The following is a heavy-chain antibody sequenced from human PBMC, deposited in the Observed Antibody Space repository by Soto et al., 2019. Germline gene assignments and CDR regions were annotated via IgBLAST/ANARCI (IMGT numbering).Heavy chain of an antibody. V-gene: IGHV3-48*01. J-gene: IGHJ4*02. Sequence: GGSLRLSCAASGFTFSSYSMNWVRQAPGKGLEWVSYISSSSSTIYYADSVKGRFTISRDNAKNSLYLQMNSLRAEDTAVYYCARAYVTMVRGVIITGIYYFDYWGQGTLVTVSS. D-gene: IGHD3-10*01. CDR2: ISSSSSTI. CDR1: GFTFSSYS. CDR3: ARAYVTMVRGVIITGIYYFDY.